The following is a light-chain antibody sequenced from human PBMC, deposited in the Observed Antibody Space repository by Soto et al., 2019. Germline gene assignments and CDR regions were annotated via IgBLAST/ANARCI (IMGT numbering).Light chain of an antibody. CDR1: SSDVGGYNY. CDR2: EVS. V-gene: IGLV2-8*01. Sequence: QSALTQPPSASGSPGQSVTISCTGASSDVGGYNYVSWYQHHPGKAPKLMIYEVSKRPSGVPDRFSGSKSGNTASLTISGLQADDDADYYCSSYGASNNFVVFGGGTQLTVL. J-gene: IGLJ3*02. CDR3: SSYGASNNFVV.